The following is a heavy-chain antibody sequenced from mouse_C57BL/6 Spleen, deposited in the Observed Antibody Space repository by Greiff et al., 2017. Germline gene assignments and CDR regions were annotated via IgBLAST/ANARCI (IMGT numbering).Heavy chain of an antibody. CDR1: GYAFSSSW. Sequence: VQLQQSGPELVKPGASVKISCKASGYAFSSSWITWVKQRPGQGLEWIGDIYPGSGSTNYNEKFKSKATLTVDTSSSTAYMQLSSLTSEDSAVYYCAFYDYDEGDYWGQGTTLTVSS. D-gene: IGHD2-4*01. J-gene: IGHJ2*01. CDR2: IYPGSGST. CDR3: AFYDYDEGDY. V-gene: IGHV1-55*01.